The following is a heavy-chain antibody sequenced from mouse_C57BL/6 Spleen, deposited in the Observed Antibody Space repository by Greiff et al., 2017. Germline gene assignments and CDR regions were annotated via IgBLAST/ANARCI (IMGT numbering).Heavy chain of an antibody. J-gene: IGHJ1*03. CDR2: IDPENGDT. CDR1: GFNIKDDY. V-gene: IGHV14-4*01. CDR3: TTDYYGSSLRYFDV. D-gene: IGHD1-1*01. Sequence: EVQLQQSGAELVRPGASVKLSCTASGFNIKDDYMHWVKQRPEQGLEWIGRIDPENGDTEYASKFQGKATITADTSSNTAYLQLSSLTSEDTAVYYCTTDYYGSSLRYFDVWGTGTTVTVSS.